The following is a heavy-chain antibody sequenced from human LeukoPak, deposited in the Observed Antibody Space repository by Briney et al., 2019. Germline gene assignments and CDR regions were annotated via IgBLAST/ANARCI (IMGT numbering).Heavy chain of an antibody. CDR3: AKDFRIGYSAHFDY. CDR1: GFTFSSYS. Sequence: GGSLRLSCAASGFTFSSYSMNWVRQAPGKGLEWVSSISSSSSYIYYADSVKGRFTISRDNAKNSLYLQMNSLRAEDTAVYYCAKDFRIGYSAHFDYWGQGALVTVSS. V-gene: IGHV3-21*01. CDR2: ISSSSSYI. J-gene: IGHJ4*02. D-gene: IGHD2-21*01.